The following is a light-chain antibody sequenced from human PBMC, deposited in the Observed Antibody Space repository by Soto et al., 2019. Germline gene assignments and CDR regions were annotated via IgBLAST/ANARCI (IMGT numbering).Light chain of an antibody. CDR2: GAS. V-gene: IGKV3-15*01. CDR1: QSVSSN. CDR3: QQYNNWPPLT. Sequence: EIVMTQSPATLSVSPGERATLSCSASQSVSSNLAWYQQKPGQAPRLLIYGASTRATGIPVRFSGSGSGTEFTLTISSLQSEDFAVYYCQQYNNWPPLTFGGGTKVDIK. J-gene: IGKJ4*01.